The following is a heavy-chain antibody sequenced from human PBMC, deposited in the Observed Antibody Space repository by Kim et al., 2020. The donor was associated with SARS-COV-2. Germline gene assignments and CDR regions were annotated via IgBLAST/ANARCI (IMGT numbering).Heavy chain of an antibody. V-gene: IGHV3-30*01. J-gene: IGHJ6*02. CDR3: ARDRDGYKGGMDV. Sequence: YADSVKGRITISRDKSKDTLNLQMNSLRAEDTAVYYCARDRDGYKGGMDVWGQGTTVTVSS. D-gene: IGHD5-12*01.